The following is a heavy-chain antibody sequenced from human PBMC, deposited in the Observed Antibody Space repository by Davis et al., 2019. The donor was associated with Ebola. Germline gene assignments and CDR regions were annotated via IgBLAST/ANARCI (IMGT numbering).Heavy chain of an antibody. J-gene: IGHJ4*02. Sequence: GESLKISCAASGFTFSSYAMIWVRQAPGKGLEWVAVISYDGSNKYYADSVKGRFTISRDNSKNTLYLQMNSLRAEDTAVYYCAKLPTPYGSGSYYGYYFDYWGQGTLVTISS. V-gene: IGHV3-30*04. CDR2: ISYDGSNK. D-gene: IGHD3-10*01. CDR1: GFTFSSYA. CDR3: AKLPTPYGSGSYYGYYFDY.